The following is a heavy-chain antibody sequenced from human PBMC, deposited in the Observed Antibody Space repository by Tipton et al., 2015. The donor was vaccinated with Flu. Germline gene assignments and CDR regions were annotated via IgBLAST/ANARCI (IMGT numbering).Heavy chain of an antibody. CDR1: GGSISSSSYY. CDR2: IYYSGST. Sequence: TLSLTCTVSGGSISSSSYYWGWIRQPPGKGLEWIGSIYYSGSTYYNPSLKSRVTISVDTSKNQFSLKLSSVTAADTAVYYCARRVDTAMKGYFDYWGQGTLVTVSS. D-gene: IGHD5-18*01. CDR3: ARRVDTAMKGYFDY. V-gene: IGHV4-39*01. J-gene: IGHJ4*02.